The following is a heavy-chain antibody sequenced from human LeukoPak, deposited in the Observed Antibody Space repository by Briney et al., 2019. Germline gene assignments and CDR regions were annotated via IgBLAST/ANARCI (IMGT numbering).Heavy chain of an antibody. CDR2: ISGSGGST. D-gene: IGHD2-2*02. J-gene: IGHJ6*02. CDR1: GFTFSSYA. Sequence: PGGSLRLSCAASGFTFSSYAMSWVRQAPGKGLEWVSAISGSGGSTYYADSVKGRFTISRDNSKNTLYLQMNSLRAEDTAVYYCARVDCSSTSCYRHYYYGMDVWGQGTTVTLSS. V-gene: IGHV3-23*01. CDR3: ARVDCSSTSCYRHYYYGMDV.